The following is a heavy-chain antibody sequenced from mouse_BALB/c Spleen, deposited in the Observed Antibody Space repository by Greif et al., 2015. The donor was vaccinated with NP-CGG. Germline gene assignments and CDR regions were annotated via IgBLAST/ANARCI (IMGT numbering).Heavy chain of an antibody. CDR1: GYTFTSYW. CDR3: ARKGLTGAFDY. Sequence: VQLQQSGAELAKPGASVKMSCKASGYTFTSYWMHWVKQRPGQGLEWIGYINPSTGYTEYHQKFKDKATLTADKSSSTAYMQLSSLTSEDSAVYYCARKGLTGAFDYWGQGTTLTVSS. V-gene: IGHV1-7*01. CDR2: INPSTGYT. D-gene: IGHD4-1*01. J-gene: IGHJ2*01.